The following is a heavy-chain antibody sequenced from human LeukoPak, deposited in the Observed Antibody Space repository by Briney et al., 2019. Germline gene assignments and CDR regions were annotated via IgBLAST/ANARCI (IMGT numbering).Heavy chain of an antibody. Sequence: SETLSLTCAVSGYSISSGYYWGWIRQPPGKGLEWIGSIYHSGSTYYNPSLKSRVTISVDTSKNQFSPKLSSVTAADTAVYYCARFYRGGSYSDYWGQGTLVTVSS. CDR1: GYSISSGYY. CDR3: ARFYRGGSYSDY. J-gene: IGHJ4*02. D-gene: IGHD2-21*01. CDR2: IYHSGST. V-gene: IGHV4-38-2*01.